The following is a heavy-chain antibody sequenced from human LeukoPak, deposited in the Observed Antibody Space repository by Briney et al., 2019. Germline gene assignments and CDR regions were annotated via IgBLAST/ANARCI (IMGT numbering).Heavy chain of an antibody. J-gene: IGHJ4*02. D-gene: IGHD2-2*01. V-gene: IGHV1-58*02. Sequence: SVKVSCKTSAFTFATSAMQWVRQARGQHLEWMGWIVLGSDKANYAQNFQERVTITRDLSTRTVYMELSSLRSEDTAVYYCAADDQQLMLWGQGTLVTVSS. CDR1: AFTFATSA. CDR3: AADDQQLML. CDR2: IVLGSDKA.